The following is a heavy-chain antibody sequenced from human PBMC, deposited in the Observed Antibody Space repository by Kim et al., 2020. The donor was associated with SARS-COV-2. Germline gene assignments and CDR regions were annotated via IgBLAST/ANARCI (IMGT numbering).Heavy chain of an antibody. CDR1: GGSISKSNW. Sequence: SETLSLTCAVSGGSISKSNWWSWVRQPPGKGLEWIGQIYHSGSTNYNPSLKSRVTISVDKSKNQFSLKLSSVTAADTAVYFCARQYTPDIAAAGTDYWGQGTLVTVSS. CDR2: IYHSGST. CDR3: ARQYTPDIAAAGTDY. D-gene: IGHD6-13*01. V-gene: IGHV4-4*02. J-gene: IGHJ4*02.